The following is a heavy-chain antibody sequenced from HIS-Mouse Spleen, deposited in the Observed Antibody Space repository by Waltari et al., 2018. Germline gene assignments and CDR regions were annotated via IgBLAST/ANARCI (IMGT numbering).Heavy chain of an antibody. CDR1: GGSISSSSYY. CDR3: AREIPYSSSWYDWYFDL. V-gene: IGHV4-39*07. CDR2: IYYSGRT. D-gene: IGHD6-13*01. Sequence: QLQLQESGPGLVKPSETLSLTCTVSGGSISSSSYYWGWIRQPPGKGLEWIGSIYYSGRTYSNPSLKSRVTISVDTSKNQFSLKLSSVTAADTAVYYCAREIPYSSSWYDWYFDLWGRGILVTVSS. J-gene: IGHJ2*01.